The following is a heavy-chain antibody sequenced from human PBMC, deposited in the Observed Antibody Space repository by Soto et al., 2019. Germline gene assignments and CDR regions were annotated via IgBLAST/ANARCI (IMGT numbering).Heavy chain of an antibody. CDR1: GFTFSSDA. Sequence: EVQLLESGGGLVQPGESLRLSCAASGFTFSSDAMSWVRQAPGKGLEWVSVISGSDDSTYYADSVKGRFTISRDNSKNTLYLQMKSLRAEDTAVYYCAKRSSSSTFDYWGQGTLVTVSS. CDR3: AKRSSSSTFDY. CDR2: ISGSDDST. V-gene: IGHV3-23*01. D-gene: IGHD6-6*01. J-gene: IGHJ4*02.